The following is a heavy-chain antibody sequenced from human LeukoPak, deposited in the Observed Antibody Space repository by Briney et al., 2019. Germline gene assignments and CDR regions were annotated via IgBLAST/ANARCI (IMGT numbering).Heavy chain of an antibody. Sequence: GGSLRLSCAASGFTFSSYAMSWVRQAPGEGVEWVSAISGSGGSTYYADSVKGRFTISRDNSKNTLYLQMNSLRAEDTAVYYCAKWPFPEGDYFDYWGQGTLVTVSS. J-gene: IGHJ4*02. V-gene: IGHV3-23*01. CDR1: GFTFSSYA. CDR2: ISGSGGST. CDR3: AKWPFPEGDYFDY. D-gene: IGHD3-16*01.